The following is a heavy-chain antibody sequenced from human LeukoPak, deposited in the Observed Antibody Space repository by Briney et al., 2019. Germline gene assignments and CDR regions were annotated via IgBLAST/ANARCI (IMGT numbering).Heavy chain of an antibody. V-gene: IGHV1-69*13. CDR1: GGTFSSYA. D-gene: IGHD3-9*01. CDR2: IIPIFGTA. J-gene: IGHJ6*02. CDR3: AHTRNYDILTGYQSLYYCYGMDV. Sequence: GASVKVSCKASGGTFSSYAISWVRQAPGQGLEWMGGIIPIFGTANYAQKFQGRVTITADESTSTAYMELSSLRSEDTAVYYCAHTRNYDILTGYQSLYYCYGMDVWGQGTTVTVSS.